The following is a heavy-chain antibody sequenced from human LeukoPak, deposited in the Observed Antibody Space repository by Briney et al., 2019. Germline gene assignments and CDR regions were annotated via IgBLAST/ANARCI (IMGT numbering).Heavy chain of an antibody. CDR3: ARDRLVVVPAAVSTFDP. J-gene: IGHJ5*02. V-gene: IGHV1-18*01. Sequence: ASVKVSCKASGYTFTSYGISWVRQAPGQGLEWMGWISAYNGNTNYAQKLQGRVTMTTDTSTSTAYMELRSLRSDDTAVYYCARDRLVVVPAAVSTFDPWGQGTLVTVSS. CDR1: GYTFTSYG. CDR2: ISAYNGNT. D-gene: IGHD2-2*01.